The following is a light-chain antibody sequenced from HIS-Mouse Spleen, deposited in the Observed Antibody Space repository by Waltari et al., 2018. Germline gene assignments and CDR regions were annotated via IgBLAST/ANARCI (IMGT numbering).Light chain of an antibody. CDR3: QQYYSYPWT. J-gene: IGKJ1*01. Sequence: AIRMTQSPSSFSASTGERVTFHCRASQGISSYLAWYQQKPGKAPKLLIYAASTLQSGVPSRFSGSGSGTDFTLTISCLQSEDFATYYCQQYYSYPWTFGQGTKVEIK. V-gene: IGKV1-8*01. CDR2: AAS. CDR1: QGISSY.